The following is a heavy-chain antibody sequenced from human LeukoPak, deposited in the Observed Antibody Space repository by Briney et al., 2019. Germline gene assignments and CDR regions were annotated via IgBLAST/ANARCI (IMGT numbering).Heavy chain of an antibody. J-gene: IGHJ4*02. Sequence: PSETLSLTCTVSGGSISSGDYYWSWIRQPPGKGLEWIGYIYYSGSTYYNPSLKSRVTISVDTSKNQFSLKLSSVTAADAAVYYCAREGQVVGATMSDYWGQGILVTVSS. CDR3: AREGQVVGATMSDY. D-gene: IGHD1-26*01. V-gene: IGHV4-30-4*08. CDR2: IYYSGST. CDR1: GGSISSGDYY.